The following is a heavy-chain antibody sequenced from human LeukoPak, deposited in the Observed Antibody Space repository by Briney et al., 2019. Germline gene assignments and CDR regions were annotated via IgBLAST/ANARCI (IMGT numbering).Heavy chain of an antibody. D-gene: IGHD1-1*01. CDR1: GFTFSSYW. CDR2: INNDGSIR. V-gene: IGHV3-74*01. CDR3: ARDQLEPSRWFDY. J-gene: IGHJ4*02. Sequence: PGGSLRLSCAASGFTFSSYWMHWVRQAPGKGLVWVSRINNDGSIRDYADSVKGRFTISRDNAKNTLYLQMNSLRAEDTAVYYCARDQLEPSRWFDYWGQGTLVTVSS.